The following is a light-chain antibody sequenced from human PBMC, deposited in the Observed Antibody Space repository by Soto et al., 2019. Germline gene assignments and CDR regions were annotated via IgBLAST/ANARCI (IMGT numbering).Light chain of an antibody. J-gene: IGLJ3*02. V-gene: IGLV2-14*02. CDR3: SSFTTSDTWV. CDR1: SSDFGNYNL. CDR2: EVN. Sequence: QSALTQPASVSGSPGQSITISCTGTSSDFGNYNLVSWYQQHPGKVPKLILFEVNKRPSGVSGRFSGSKSGNTASLTISGLQAEDEADYFCSSFTTSDTWVIGGGTKLTVL.